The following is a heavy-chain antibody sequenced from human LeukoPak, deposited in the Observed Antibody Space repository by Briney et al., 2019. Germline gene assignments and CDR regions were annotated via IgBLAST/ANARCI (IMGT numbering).Heavy chain of an antibody. CDR2: ISYDGSNK. CDR3: AKGVYDYVWGSFYDY. CDR1: GFTFSSYG. D-gene: IGHD3-16*01. V-gene: IGHV3-30*18. J-gene: IGHJ4*02. Sequence: GGSLRLSCAASGFTFSSYGMHWVRQAPGKGLEWVAVISYDGSNKYYADSVKGRFTISRDNSKNTLYLQMNSLRAEDTAVYYCAKGVYDYVWGSFYDYWGQGTLVTVSS.